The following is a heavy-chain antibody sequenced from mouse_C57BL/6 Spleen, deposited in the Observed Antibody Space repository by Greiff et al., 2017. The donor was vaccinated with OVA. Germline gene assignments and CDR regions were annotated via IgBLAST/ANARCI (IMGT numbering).Heavy chain of an antibody. V-gene: IGHV7-3*01. CDR2: FSNIANGYTT. CDR1: GFTFTDYY. Sequence: EVMLVESGGGLVQPGGSLSLSCAASGFTFTDYYMSWVRQPPGTALEWLGFFSNIANGYTTESSASVKGRFTNSRDKSKSNHYLQMNDLRAEDSATYYCARYNRDGFAYWGQGTLVTVSA. D-gene: IGHD3-3*01. J-gene: IGHJ3*01. CDR3: ARYNRDGFAY.